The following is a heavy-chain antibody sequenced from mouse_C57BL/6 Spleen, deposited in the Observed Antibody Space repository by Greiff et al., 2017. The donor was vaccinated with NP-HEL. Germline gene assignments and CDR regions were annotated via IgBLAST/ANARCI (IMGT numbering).Heavy chain of an antibody. Sequence: EVMLVESGGGLVQPGGSLKLSCAASGFTFSDYYMYWVRQTPEKRLEWVAYISNGGGSTYYPDTVKGRFTISRDNAKNTLYLQMSRLKSEDTAMYYCARPLYYGSSYWYFDVWGTGTTVTVSS. CDR1: GFTFSDYY. J-gene: IGHJ1*03. V-gene: IGHV5-12*01. CDR2: ISNGGGST. D-gene: IGHD1-1*01. CDR3: ARPLYYGSSYWYFDV.